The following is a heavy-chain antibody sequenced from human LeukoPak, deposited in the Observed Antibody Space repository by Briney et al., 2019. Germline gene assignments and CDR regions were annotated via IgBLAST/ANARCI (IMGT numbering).Heavy chain of an antibody. V-gene: IGHV4-34*01. J-gene: IGHJ4*02. Sequence: SETLSLTCAVYGGSFSGYYWSWIRQPPGKGLEWIGEINHSGSTNYNPSLKSRVTISVDTSKNQFSLKLSSLTAADTAVYYCARHVRIAAAGSSTYDYWGPGTLVTVSS. CDR2: INHSGST. CDR1: GGSFSGYY. CDR3: ARHVRIAAAGSSTYDY. D-gene: IGHD6-13*01.